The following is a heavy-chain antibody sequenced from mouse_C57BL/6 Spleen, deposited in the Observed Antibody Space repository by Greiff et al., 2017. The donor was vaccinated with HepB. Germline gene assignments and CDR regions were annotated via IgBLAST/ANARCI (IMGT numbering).Heavy chain of an antibody. CDR3: ARKGRYDYDKAYYAMDY. CDR1: GYTFTSYW. CDR2: IHPNSGST. D-gene: IGHD2-4*01. V-gene: IGHV1-64*01. J-gene: IGHJ4*01. Sequence: QVQLQQPGAELVKPGASVKLSCKASGYTFTSYWMHWVKQRPGQGLEWIGMIHPNSGSTNYNEKFKSKATLTVDKSSSTAYMQLSSLTSEDSAVYYCARKGRYDYDKAYYAMDYWGQGTSVTVSS.